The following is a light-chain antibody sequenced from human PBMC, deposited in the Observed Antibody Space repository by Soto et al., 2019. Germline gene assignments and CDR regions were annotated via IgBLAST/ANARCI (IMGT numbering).Light chain of an antibody. Sequence: EIVLTHSPATLSVSPGERATLSCRASQSVGSNLAWYQQRPGQPPRLLIYDASTRATDIPARFSGGGSGTEFTLTISSLQSEDFATYYCQYWDDYSWTFGQGTKVEIK. CDR2: DAS. J-gene: IGKJ1*01. CDR1: QSVGSN. V-gene: IGKV3-15*01. CDR3: QYWDDYSWT.